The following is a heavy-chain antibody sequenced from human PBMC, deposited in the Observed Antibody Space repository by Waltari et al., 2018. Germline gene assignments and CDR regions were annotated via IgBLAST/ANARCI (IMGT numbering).Heavy chain of an antibody. D-gene: IGHD5-12*01. Sequence: EVQLVQSGAEVKKPGESLKISCKGSGYSFTSYWIGWVRQMPGKGLEWMWIIYPCVSDTRYSPSCQGKVTISADRSFSTAYLQWSSLKAADTAIYYCARRVDPSGYDRFDYWGQGTLVTVSS. CDR2: IYPCVSDT. CDR3: ARRVDPSGYDRFDY. J-gene: IGHJ4*02. V-gene: IGHV5-51*03. CDR1: GYSFTSYW.